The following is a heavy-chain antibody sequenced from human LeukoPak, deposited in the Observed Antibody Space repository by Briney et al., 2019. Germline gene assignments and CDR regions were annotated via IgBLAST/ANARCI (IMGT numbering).Heavy chain of an antibody. CDR3: ARAPERWYSYGSYTYHYMDV. CDR1: GGSISTSSYY. J-gene: IGHJ6*03. V-gene: IGHV4-39*07. D-gene: IGHD3-10*01. Sequence: SETLSLTCTVSGGSISTSSYYWSWIRQPPGKGLEWIGSIYYSGSTYYNPSLKSRVTISVDTSKNQISLKLSSVTAADTAIYYCARAPERWYSYGSYTYHYMDVWGRGTTVTVSS. CDR2: IYYSGST.